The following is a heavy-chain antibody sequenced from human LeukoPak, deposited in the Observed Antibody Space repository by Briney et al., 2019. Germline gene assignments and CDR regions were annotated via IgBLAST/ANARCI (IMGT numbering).Heavy chain of an antibody. CDR3: AREGDYDILTGHFDI. J-gene: IGHJ3*02. CDR1: GYTFTSYG. D-gene: IGHD3-9*01. CDR2: ISAYNGNT. Sequence: ASVKVSCKASGYTFTSYGISWVRQAPGQGLEWMGWISAYNGNTNYAQKLQGRVTMTTDTSTSTAYMELRSLRSDDTAVYYCAREGDYDILTGHFDIWGQGTMVTVSS. V-gene: IGHV1-18*01.